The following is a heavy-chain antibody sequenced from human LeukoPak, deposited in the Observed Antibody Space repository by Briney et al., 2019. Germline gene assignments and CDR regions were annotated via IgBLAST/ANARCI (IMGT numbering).Heavy chain of an antibody. D-gene: IGHD3-10*01. Sequence: GGSLRLSCAASGFTFSSYGMHWVRQAPGKGLEWVAVISYDVGKKYYADSVKGRFTISRDNSKNTLYLQMNSLRAEDTAVYYCAVFGEFDAFDIWGQGTMVTVSS. J-gene: IGHJ3*02. CDR1: GFTFSSYG. CDR3: AVFGEFDAFDI. V-gene: IGHV3-30*03. CDR2: ISYDVGKK.